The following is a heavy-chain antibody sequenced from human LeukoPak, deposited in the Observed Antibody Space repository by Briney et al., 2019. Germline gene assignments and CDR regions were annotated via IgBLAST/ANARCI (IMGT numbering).Heavy chain of an antibody. CDR2: ITSSGGGT. J-gene: IGHJ4*02. CDR1: GFTFSSYD. Sequence: RGSLRLSCAASGFTFSSYDMSWVRQAPGKGLEWVSGITSSGGGTYYPDSVKGRFTISRDNSKNTLYLQMHSLTDEDTAVYYCASGLGYCSISSCYAGFDYWGQGTLVTVSS. CDR3: ASGLGYCSISSCYAGFDY. V-gene: IGHV3-23*01. D-gene: IGHD2-2*01.